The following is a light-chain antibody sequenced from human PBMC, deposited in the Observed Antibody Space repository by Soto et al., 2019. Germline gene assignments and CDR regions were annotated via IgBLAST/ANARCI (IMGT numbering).Light chain of an antibody. CDR3: QQQGT. V-gene: IGKV3-20*01. CDR1: RSLSSSY. Sequence: EIVLTKSPGTLSLSPGERATLSCRASRSLSSSYVVWYQQKPGQAPRLLIYAASRRATGIPDRFSGSGSATEYTLTISRLEPEDFAVYYCQQQGTFGQGTKQEIK. CDR2: AAS. J-gene: IGKJ2*01.